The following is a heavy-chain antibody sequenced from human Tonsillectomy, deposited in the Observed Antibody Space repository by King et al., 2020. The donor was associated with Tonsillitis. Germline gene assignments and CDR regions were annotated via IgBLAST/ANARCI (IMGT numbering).Heavy chain of an antibody. D-gene: IGHD3-22*01. V-gene: IGHV1-69*09. CDR1: GGTFSSYA. Sequence: QLVQSGAEVKKPGSSVKVSCKASGGTFSSYAISWVRQAPGQGLEWMGRIIPILGIANYAQKFQGRVTITADKSTSTAYMELSSLRSEDTAVYYCERDGSDSSGYYVFLGAFDIWGQGTMVTVSS. CDR2: IIPILGIA. J-gene: IGHJ3*02. CDR3: ERDGSDSSGYYVFLGAFDI.